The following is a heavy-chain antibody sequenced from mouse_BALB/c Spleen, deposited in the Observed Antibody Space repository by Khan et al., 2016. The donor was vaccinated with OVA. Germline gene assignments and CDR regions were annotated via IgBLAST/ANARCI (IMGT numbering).Heavy chain of an antibody. V-gene: IGHV1S135*01. D-gene: IGHD2-2*01. Sequence: EVQLQQSGPELMKPGASVKISCKASGYSFTSYYIHWVKQSHGKSLEWIGYIDPFNGGTSYNPKLKGKATLTVDKSYSTAYMHLSSLTSDDSAVYYCARHGYVAWFAYWGQGTLVTVSA. CDR2: IDPFNGGT. CDR3: ARHGYVAWFAY. J-gene: IGHJ3*01. CDR1: GYSFTSYY.